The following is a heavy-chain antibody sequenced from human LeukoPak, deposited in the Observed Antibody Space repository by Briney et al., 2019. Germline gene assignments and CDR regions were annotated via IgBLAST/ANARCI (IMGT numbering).Heavy chain of an antibody. V-gene: IGHV1-18*01. CDR3: ARDNDSRDPPHFDY. CDR1: GYTFTSYG. D-gene: IGHD3-16*01. Sequence: ASVKVSCKASGYTFTSYGISWVRQAPGQGLEWMGWISGYNGHTNYAQKFRGRVTITADKSTRTAYMELSSLRSEDTAVYYCARDNDSRDPPHFDYWGQGTLVTVSS. J-gene: IGHJ4*02. CDR2: ISGYNGHT.